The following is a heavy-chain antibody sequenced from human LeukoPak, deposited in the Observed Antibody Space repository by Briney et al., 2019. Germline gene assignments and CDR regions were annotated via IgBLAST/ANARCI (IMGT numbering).Heavy chain of an antibody. CDR2: IRPDGHNK. Sequence: RTGGSLRLSCAASGFIFIGYGMHWVRQAPGKGPEWVAFIRPDGHNKYYADSVKGRFMISRDNSKNTVDLQMNSLRGDDTAMYYCAKEGAASWDVDVWGEGTTVTVSS. CDR3: AKEGAASWDVDV. J-gene: IGHJ6*04. D-gene: IGHD3-3*02. V-gene: IGHV3-30*02. CDR1: GFIFIGYG.